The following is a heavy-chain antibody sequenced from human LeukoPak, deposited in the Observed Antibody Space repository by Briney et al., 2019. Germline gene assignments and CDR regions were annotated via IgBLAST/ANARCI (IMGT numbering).Heavy chain of an antibody. D-gene: IGHD6-6*01. J-gene: IGHJ4*02. V-gene: IGHV3-74*01. CDR1: GLTFNTYW. CDR2: INSGGSST. Sequence: PGGSLRLSCAASGLTFNTYWMHWVRQAPGKGLVWVSRINSGGSSTDYADSVKGRFTISRDNAKNTLYLQMNSLRVEDTAVYYCASDTPYISSEADYWGQGTLVTVSS. CDR3: ASDTPYISSEADY.